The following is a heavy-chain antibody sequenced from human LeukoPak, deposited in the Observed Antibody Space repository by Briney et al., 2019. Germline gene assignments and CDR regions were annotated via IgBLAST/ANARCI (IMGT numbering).Heavy chain of an antibody. D-gene: IGHD3-10*01. CDR3: AKEYEIFVGAFDI. V-gene: IGHV3-33*03. Sequence: GGSLRLSCAASGFTLRNYGMQWVRQAPGKGLEWVAVLWRDGSNNFYSDSVRGRFRFSRDKSKDILYLQMNNLRAEDTAVYYCAKEYEIFVGAFDIWGQGTMVTVSS. CDR1: GFTLRNYG. J-gene: IGHJ3*02. CDR2: LWRDGSNN.